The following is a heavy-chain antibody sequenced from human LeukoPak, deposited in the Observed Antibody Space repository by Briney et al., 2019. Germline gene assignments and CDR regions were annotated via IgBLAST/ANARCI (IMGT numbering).Heavy chain of an antibody. CDR2: TSYSGST. J-gene: IGHJ4*02. CDR1: GGSITATGYY. Sequence: SETLSLTCTVSGGSITATGYYWGWIRLPPGKGLEWIATTSYSGSTFYNPSLKSRVTISLDTSEKQISLRLNFVAAADTAVYYCARQHIVVVPAATRTTFDYWGQGILVSVSS. D-gene: IGHD2-2*01. V-gene: IGHV4-39*01. CDR3: ARQHIVVVPAATRTTFDY.